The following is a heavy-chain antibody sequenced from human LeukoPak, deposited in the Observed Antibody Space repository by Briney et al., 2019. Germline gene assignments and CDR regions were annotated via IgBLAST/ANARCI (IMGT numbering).Heavy chain of an antibody. CDR1: GYSFTTYW. CDR2: IYPGDSDT. D-gene: IGHD3-22*01. J-gene: IGHJ4*02. V-gene: IGHV5-51*01. CDR3: ARQFRDSSGYYSYYFDY. Sequence: GESLKISCKGSGYSFTTYWIGWVRQLPGRGLEWMGIIYPGDSDTRYSPSFQGQVTISADKSISTAYLQWSSLKASDTAMYYCARQFRDSSGYYSYYFDYWGQGTLVTVSS.